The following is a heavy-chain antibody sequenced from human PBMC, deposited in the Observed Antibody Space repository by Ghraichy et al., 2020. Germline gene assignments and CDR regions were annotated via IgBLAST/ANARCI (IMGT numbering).Heavy chain of an antibody. V-gene: IGHV3-23*01. CDR3: AKRGYAAGGSALYYFDY. Sequence: GGSLRLSCAASGFTFISSAMSWVRQAPGKGLEWVATFGVRASAYSADSVKGRFTISRDNSKTTLSLQMNRLRAEDTAEYYCAKRGYAAGGSALYYFDYWGQGTLVTVSS. D-gene: IGHD3-10*01. CDR1: GFTFISSA. CDR2: TFGVRASA. J-gene: IGHJ4*02.